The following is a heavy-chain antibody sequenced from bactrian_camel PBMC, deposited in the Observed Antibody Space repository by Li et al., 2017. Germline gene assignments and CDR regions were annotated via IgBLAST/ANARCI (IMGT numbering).Heavy chain of an antibody. CDR1: TGTFRSAC. V-gene: IGHV3S68*01. Sequence: QLVESGGGSAQAGGSLRLSCAARTGTFRSACMGWIRQVSGKEREGVAWIYSRNDGSRYADSVKGRLSISKDSAKNFLYLQMDNLKTEDTAMYYCAARPYFSCSLAGLDLNFRGQGTQVTVS. J-gene: IGHJ4*01. D-gene: IGHD1*01. CDR2: IYSRNDGS. CDR3: AARPYFSCSLAGLDLNF.